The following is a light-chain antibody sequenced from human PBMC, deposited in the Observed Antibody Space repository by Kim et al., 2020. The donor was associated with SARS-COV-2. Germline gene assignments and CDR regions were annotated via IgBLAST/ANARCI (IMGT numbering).Light chain of an antibody. V-gene: IGKV1-17*01. CDR1: QDIRNV. CDR3: LQHSTYPIT. J-gene: IGKJ5*01. CDR2: GAS. Sequence: ASVGNRVTITCRTRQDIRNVLGWYQKTPGRATKRLIDGASSLQGGVPSRFGGSGSGTEFTLTISSVHPEDVATYFCLQHSTYPITFGQGTRLEIK.